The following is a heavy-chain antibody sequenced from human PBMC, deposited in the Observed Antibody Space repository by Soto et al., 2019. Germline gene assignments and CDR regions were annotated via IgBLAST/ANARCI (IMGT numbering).Heavy chain of an antibody. J-gene: IGHJ5*02. CDR2: ISGSGGST. V-gene: IGHV3-23*01. Sequence: PGGSLRLSCAASGFTFSSYAMSWVRQAPGKGLEWVSAISGSGGSTYYADSVKGRFTISRDNSKNTLYLQMNSLRAGDTAVYYCAKDTKGEGRFDPWGQGTLVTVSS. CDR3: AKDTKGEGRFDP. D-gene: IGHD2-8*01. CDR1: GFTFSSYA.